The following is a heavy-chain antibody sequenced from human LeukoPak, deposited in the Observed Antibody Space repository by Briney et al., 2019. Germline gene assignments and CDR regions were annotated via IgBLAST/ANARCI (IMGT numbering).Heavy chain of an antibody. CDR1: GFTFSSYA. CDR3: AKGVEELLPKD. D-gene: IGHD3-22*01. CDR2: ISGSGGST. Sequence: GGSLRLSCAASGFTFSSYAMSWVRQAPGKGLEWVSAISGSGGSTYYADSVKCRFTSSRDNSKNTRYLQMNGLRAEDPAVYYCAKGVEELLPKDWGQGTLVRVSS. J-gene: IGHJ4*02. V-gene: IGHV3-23*01.